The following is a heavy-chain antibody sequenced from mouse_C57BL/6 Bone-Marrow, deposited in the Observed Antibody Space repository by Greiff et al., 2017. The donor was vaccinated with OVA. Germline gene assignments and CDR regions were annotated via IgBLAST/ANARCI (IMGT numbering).Heavy chain of an antibody. CDR1: GYTFTSYW. J-gene: IGHJ3*01. CDR2: IDPSDSYT. V-gene: IGHV1-50*01. Sequence: QVQLQQPGAELVKPGASVTLSCKASGYTFTSYWMQWVKQRPGQGLEWIGEIDPSDSYTNYNQQFKGKATLTVDTSSSTAYMQLSSLTSEDSAVYYCARTGFAYWGQGTLVTVSA. CDR3: ARTGFAY.